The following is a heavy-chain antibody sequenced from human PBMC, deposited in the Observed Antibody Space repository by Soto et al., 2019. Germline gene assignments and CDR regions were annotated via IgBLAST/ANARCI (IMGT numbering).Heavy chain of an antibody. J-gene: IGHJ4*02. CDR2: IWNDGSDE. Sequence: QVQLVESGGGVVQPGRSLRLSCAASGFTFSSYGMHWVRQAPGKGLEWVAVIWNDGSDELYADSVKGRFTISRDNFKNTLYLQMKSLRAEDTAVYYCVRDSTGTFFEYWGQGALVTVSS. CDR1: GFTFSSYG. V-gene: IGHV3-33*01. CDR3: VRDSTGTFFEY. D-gene: IGHD1-1*01.